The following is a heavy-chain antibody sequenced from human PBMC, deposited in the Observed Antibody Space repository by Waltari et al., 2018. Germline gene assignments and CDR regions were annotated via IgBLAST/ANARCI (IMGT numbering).Heavy chain of an antibody. CDR3: AKDMGRPEGAFDI. Sequence: EVQLVESGGVVVQPGGSLRLSCAASGFTFDDYAMHWVRQAPGKGLEWVSLISWDGGSTYYAESVKCRFTISRDNSKNSLYLQMNSLRAEDTALYYCAKDMGRPEGAFDIWGQGTMVTVSS. CDR2: ISWDGGST. V-gene: IGHV3-43D*04. D-gene: IGHD3-10*01. CDR1: GFTFDDYA. J-gene: IGHJ3*02.